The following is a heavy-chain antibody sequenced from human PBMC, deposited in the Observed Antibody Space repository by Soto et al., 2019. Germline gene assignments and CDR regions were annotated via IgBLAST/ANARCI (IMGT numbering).Heavy chain of an antibody. D-gene: IGHD2-8*01. CDR1: GYTFTNNW. J-gene: IGHJ4*01. Sequence: PGESLKISCRGSGYTFTNNWISWVRQMPGKGLEWMGRIDPRDSYTNYSPSFQGHVTISVDKSDNTSYLQWRSLKASDTAMYFCARSYCLPNRCYNGYFDYWGRGTLVTVSS. V-gene: IGHV5-10-1*01. CDR2: IDPRDSYT. CDR3: ARSYCLPNRCYNGYFDY.